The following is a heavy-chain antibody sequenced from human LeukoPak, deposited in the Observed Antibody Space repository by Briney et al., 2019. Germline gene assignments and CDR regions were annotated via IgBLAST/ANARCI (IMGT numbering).Heavy chain of an antibody. CDR2: ISGSGGST. CDR3: AKDRVVVPAATDY. J-gene: IGHJ4*02. Sequence: GXXXRLXXAASXFTXXXYAMSXVRXAPGXXXXXVSAISGSGGSTYYADSVKGRFTISRDNSKNTLYLQMNSLRAEDTAVYYCAKDRVVVPAATDYWGQGTPVTVSS. V-gene: IGHV3-23*01. D-gene: IGHD2-2*01. CDR1: XFTXXXYA.